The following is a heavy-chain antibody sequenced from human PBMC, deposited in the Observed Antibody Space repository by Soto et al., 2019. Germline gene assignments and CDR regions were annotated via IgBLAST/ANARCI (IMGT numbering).Heavy chain of an antibody. CDR2: IEDDGSNK. CDR3: ARGLGRWFFVP. J-gene: IGHJ2*01. Sequence: QVQLVESGGGVVQTGRSLRLSCAVSGFTFSSYGMHWVRQAPGKGLEWVAAIEDDGSNKFYADSVKGRFTISRDNYKNTLYLQMSGLRAEDRAVYYCARGLGRWFFVPGGRATLVTVSS. D-gene: IGHD7-27*01. V-gene: IGHV3-33*01. CDR1: GFTFSSYG.